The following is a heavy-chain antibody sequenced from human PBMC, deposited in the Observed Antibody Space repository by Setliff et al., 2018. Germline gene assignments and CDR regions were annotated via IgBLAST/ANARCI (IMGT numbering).Heavy chain of an antibody. CDR2: ISRGGNTI. Sequence: ALRLSCAASGFTFSDYYMTWIRQAPGKGLEWVSYISRGGNTIYYADSVKGRFTISRDNARDSLFLQMNTLRAEDTAVYYCAREVVGAPSAFDIWGQGTMVTVSS. CDR3: AREVVGAPSAFDI. D-gene: IGHD1-26*01. J-gene: IGHJ3*02. CDR1: GFTFSDYY. V-gene: IGHV3-11*04.